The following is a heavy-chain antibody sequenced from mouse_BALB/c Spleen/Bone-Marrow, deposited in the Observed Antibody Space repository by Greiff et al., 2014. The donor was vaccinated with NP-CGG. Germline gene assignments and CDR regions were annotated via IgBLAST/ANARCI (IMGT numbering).Heavy chain of an antibody. Sequence: VQLQQSGAELVKPGASVKLSCTASGFNIKDTYMHWVKQRPEQGLEWIGRIDPANGNTKYDPNFQGKATITADTSSNTAYLQLSSLTSEDTAVYYCALYYDYDVGYWGQGTTRTVSS. CDR3: ALYYDYDVGY. J-gene: IGHJ2*01. CDR2: IDPANGNT. D-gene: IGHD2-4*01. V-gene: IGHV14-3*02. CDR1: GFNIKDTY.